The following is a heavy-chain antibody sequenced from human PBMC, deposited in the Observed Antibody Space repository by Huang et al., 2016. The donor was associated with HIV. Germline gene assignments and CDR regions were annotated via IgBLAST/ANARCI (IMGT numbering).Heavy chain of an antibody. D-gene: IGHD2-15*01. J-gene: IGHJ5*02. Sequence: QVQLVESGGGVVQPGTSLRLSWAASGFIFSNFCMHWVSQAPGKGVGGVGVISYDGRSDRYSDSVKGRFTISRDNDKNTLSLEMNRLRHDDTAVYYCAKESRWFSDFDQWGQGTLVTVSS. CDR1: GFIFSNFC. CDR2: ISYDGRSD. V-gene: IGHV3-30*18. CDR3: AKESRWFSDFDQ.